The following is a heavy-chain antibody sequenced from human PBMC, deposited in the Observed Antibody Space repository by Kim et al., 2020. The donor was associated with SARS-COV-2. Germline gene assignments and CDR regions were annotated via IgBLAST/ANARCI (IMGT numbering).Heavy chain of an antibody. J-gene: IGHJ4*02. Sequence: GGSLRLSCAASGFTFDDYAMHWVRQAPGKGLEWVSGISWNSGSIGYADSVKGRFTISRDNAKSSLYLQMNSLRAEDTALYYCAKDPSYGDYGDPSFDYWGQGTLVTVSS. CDR1: GFTFDDYA. V-gene: IGHV3-9*01. CDR2: ISWNSGSI. D-gene: IGHD4-17*01. CDR3: AKDPSYGDYGDPSFDY.